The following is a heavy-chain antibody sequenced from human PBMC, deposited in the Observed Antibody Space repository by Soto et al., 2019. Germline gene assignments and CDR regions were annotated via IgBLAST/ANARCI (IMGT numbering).Heavy chain of an antibody. D-gene: IGHD2-2*01. CDR2: FNGNNGNT. Sequence: ASVKVSCKASGYTFTDYVISWVRQAPGQGLEWMGYFNGNNGNTHCAQKFQGRVTMTTDTSTNTAYKELRSLTCDDTAVYYCAIDWCTSTRCYGVVFWGQGTLVIVFS. CDR3: AIDWCTSTRCYGVVF. V-gene: IGHV1-18*01. CDR1: GYTFTDYV. J-gene: IGHJ4*02.